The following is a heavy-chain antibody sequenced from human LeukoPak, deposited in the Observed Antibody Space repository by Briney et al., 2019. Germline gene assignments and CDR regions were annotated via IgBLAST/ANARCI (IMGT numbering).Heavy chain of an antibody. D-gene: IGHD6-6*01. Sequence: ASVKVSCKASGYTFTSYAMHWVRQAPGQRLEWMGWINAGNGNTKYSQEFQGRVTITRDTSASTAYMELSSLRSEDMAVYYCAREDPYSSSSNWFDPWGQGTLVTVSS. CDR1: GYTFTSYA. V-gene: IGHV1-3*03. J-gene: IGHJ5*02. CDR2: INAGNGNT. CDR3: AREDPYSSSSNWFDP.